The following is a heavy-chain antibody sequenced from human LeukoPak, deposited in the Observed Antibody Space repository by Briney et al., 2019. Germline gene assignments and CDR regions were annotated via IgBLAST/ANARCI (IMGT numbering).Heavy chain of an antibody. Sequence: SETLSLTCTVSGYSISSGYYWSWIRQPAGKGLEWIGRIYMSGSTNYNPSLKSRVTISVDTSKNQFSLKLSSVTAADTAAYYCARDRGGYSARLYYYYMDVWGKGTTVTISS. D-gene: IGHD6-13*01. CDR3: ARDRGGYSARLYYYYMDV. CDR1: GYSISSGYY. V-gene: IGHV4-61*02. J-gene: IGHJ6*03. CDR2: IYMSGST.